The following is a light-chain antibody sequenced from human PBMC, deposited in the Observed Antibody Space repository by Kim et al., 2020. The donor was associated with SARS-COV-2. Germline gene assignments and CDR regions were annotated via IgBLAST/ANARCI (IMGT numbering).Light chain of an antibody. Sequence: PGKAATVTCGGDNVGSYTVHWYQQKPGQAPLLVVFDDSDRPSGIPDRFSGSNSGNTATLTISRVEAGDEADYYCQVWESSTDHVIFGGGTQLTVL. V-gene: IGLV3-21*03. CDR1: NVGSYT. CDR3: QVWESSTDHVI. CDR2: DDS. J-gene: IGLJ2*01.